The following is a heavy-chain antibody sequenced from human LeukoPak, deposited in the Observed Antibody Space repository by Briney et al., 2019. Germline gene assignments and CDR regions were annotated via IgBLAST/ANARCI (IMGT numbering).Heavy chain of an antibody. CDR2: ISSSTLTI. J-gene: IGHJ4*02. CDR3: TRGRDGYHFYFDC. CDR1: GLTWSRCE. D-gene: IGHD5-24*01. V-gene: IGHV3-48*03. Sequence: GVPRSLPCAASGLTWSRCEMNWVPQAPEKGLEWVSYISSSTLTIYYADPVKGRFTISRDNAKNSLYLQMNSLRAEDTAVYYCTRGRDGYHFYFDCWGQGSLASVSS.